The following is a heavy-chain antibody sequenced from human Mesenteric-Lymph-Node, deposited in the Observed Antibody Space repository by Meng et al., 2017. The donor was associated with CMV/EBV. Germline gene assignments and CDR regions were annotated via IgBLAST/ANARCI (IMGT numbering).Heavy chain of an antibody. Sequence: GSLRLSCTVSGGSVSSGSYYWSWIRQPPGKGLEWIGYIYYSGSTNYNPSLKSRVTISVDTSKNQFSLKLSSVTAADTAVYYCARGNFDWGQGALVTVSS. CDR1: GGSVSSGSYY. CDR3: ARGNFD. J-gene: IGHJ4*02. V-gene: IGHV4-61*01. D-gene: IGHD2-21*01. CDR2: IYYSGST.